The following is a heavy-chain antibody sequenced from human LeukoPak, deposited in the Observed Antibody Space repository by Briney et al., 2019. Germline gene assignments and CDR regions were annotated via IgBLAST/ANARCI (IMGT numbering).Heavy chain of an antibody. Sequence: GGSLIPSCAASGFTFRNYEMNWVRQAPGKGLEWVSYISNSGSTIYYADSVKGRFTISRDNSKNTLYLQMNSLRAEDTAVYYCVRDPYEAYWGQGTLVTVSS. CDR2: ISNSGSTI. CDR3: VRDPYEAY. V-gene: IGHV3-48*03. CDR1: GFTFRNYE. D-gene: IGHD5-12*01. J-gene: IGHJ4*02.